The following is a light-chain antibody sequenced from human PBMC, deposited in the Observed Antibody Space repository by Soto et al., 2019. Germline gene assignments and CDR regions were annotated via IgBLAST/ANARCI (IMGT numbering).Light chain of an antibody. CDR1: QNINNY. V-gene: IGKV1-39*01. Sequence: IQMTQSPSSLSASLGDTVTITCRASQNINNYLNWYQQKPGKAPKLLIYGASSLQSGVPSRFSGSGSGTDFTLAISSLQPEDFATYYCQQSSSDRQTFGQGTKVDIK. CDR3: QQSSSDRQT. J-gene: IGKJ1*01. CDR2: GAS.